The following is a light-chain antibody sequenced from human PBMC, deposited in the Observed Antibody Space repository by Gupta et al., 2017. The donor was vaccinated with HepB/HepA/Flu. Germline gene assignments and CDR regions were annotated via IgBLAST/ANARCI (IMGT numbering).Light chain of an antibody. CDR1: SLRSHY. CDR3: NSRDSTGSRLL. V-gene: IGLV3-19*01. J-gene: IGLJ2*01. Sequence: SSALTQDPAVSAALGQTVRITCQGDSLRSHYASWYQQKSGQAPILVIYPRNNRPSGIPLRFSASSSGNTASLTITGAQAEDEADYYCNSRDSTGSRLLFGGGTKLTVL. CDR2: PRN.